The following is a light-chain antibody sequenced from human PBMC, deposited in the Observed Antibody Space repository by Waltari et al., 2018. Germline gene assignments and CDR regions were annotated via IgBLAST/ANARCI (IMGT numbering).Light chain of an antibody. Sequence: EIVMTQSPATLSVSPGERATLSCRASQSVSSNLAWYQQKPGQAPRLLIYGASTRATGIPARFRCSGSGTEFTLTISSLQSEDFAVYYGQQYNNWPRTFGQGTKVEIK. CDR2: GAS. V-gene: IGKV3-15*01. J-gene: IGKJ1*01. CDR1: QSVSSN. CDR3: QQYNNWPRT.